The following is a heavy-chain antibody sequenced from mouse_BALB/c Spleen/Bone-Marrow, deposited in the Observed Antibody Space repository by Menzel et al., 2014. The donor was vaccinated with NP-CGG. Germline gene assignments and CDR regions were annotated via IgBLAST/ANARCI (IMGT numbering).Heavy chain of an antibody. D-gene: IGHD4-1*01. CDR1: GFSLTSYG. V-gene: IGHV2-9*02. Sequence: LQESGPGLVAPSQSLSITCTVSGFSLTSYGVHWARQPPGKGLEWLGVIWAGGSTNYNSALMSRLSISKDNSKSQVFLKMNSLQTDDTAMYYCARADWIYWYFDVWGAGTTVTVST. CDR3: ARADWIYWYFDV. J-gene: IGHJ1*01. CDR2: IWAGGST.